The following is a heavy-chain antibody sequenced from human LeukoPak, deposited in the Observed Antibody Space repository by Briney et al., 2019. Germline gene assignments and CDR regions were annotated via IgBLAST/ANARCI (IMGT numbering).Heavy chain of an antibody. J-gene: IGHJ4*02. CDR3: ARETLGDTDYYFDY. D-gene: IGHD5-18*01. V-gene: IGHV3-21*04. Sequence: GGSLRLSCAASGFTFSSYAMSWVRQAPGKGLEWVSAISSSGSTIYYADSVKGRFTISRDNAKNSLYLQMNSLRAEDTAVYYCARETLGDTDYYFDYWGQGTLVTVSS. CDR2: ISSSGSTI. CDR1: GFTFSSYA.